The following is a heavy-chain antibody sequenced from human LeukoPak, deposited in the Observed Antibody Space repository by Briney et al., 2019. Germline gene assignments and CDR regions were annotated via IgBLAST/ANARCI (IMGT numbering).Heavy chain of an antibody. CDR3: AIPTYFYDSSSYGDAFDI. D-gene: IGHD3-22*01. Sequence: SETLSLTCTVSGGSVSSGSYYWRWIRQPRGKGLEGIGYIYYSGSTNYNPSLKSRVTISVDTSKNQFSLKLRSVTAADTAVYYCAIPTYFYDSSSYGDAFDIWGQGTMVTVSS. V-gene: IGHV4-61*01. CDR1: GGSVSSGSYY. J-gene: IGHJ3*02. CDR2: IYYSGST.